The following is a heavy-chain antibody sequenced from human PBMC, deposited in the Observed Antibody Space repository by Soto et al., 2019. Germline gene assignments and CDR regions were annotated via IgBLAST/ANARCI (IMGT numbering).Heavy chain of an antibody. CDR1: GFTFSNSG. Sequence: EVQLLESGGGLVQPGGSLRLSCAASGFTFSNSGMSWVRQAPGKALEWVSSISGSGDRTYYADSVKGRFTISRDNSKNTLYLKMASLRVEDTAVYYCAKIAVTGSWYFDLWGRGTLVTVSS. J-gene: IGHJ2*01. V-gene: IGHV3-23*01. CDR2: ISGSGDRT. D-gene: IGHD6-19*01. CDR3: AKIAVTGSWYFDL.